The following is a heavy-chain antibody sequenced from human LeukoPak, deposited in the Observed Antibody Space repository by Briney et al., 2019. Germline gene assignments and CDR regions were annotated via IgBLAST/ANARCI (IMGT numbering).Heavy chain of an antibody. CDR1: GFTFSSYG. J-gene: IGHJ6*03. Sequence: PGGSLRLSCAASGFTFSSYGMHWVRQAPGKGLEWVAVISYDGNNKYYADSVKGRFTISRDNSKNTLFLQMNSLRAEDTAVYYCAKGGVVVVPAATHGEAYYYYYMDVWGKGTTVTVSS. D-gene: IGHD2-2*01. CDR2: ISYDGNNK. CDR3: AKGGVVVVPAATHGEAYYYYYMDV. V-gene: IGHV3-30*18.